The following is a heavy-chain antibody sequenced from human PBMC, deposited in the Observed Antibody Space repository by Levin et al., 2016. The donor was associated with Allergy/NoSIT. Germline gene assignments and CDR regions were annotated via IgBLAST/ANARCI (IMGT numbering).Heavy chain of an antibody. CDR1: GYPFTSYD. Sequence: ASVKVSCKASGYPFTSYDINWVRQAPGQGLEWLGWMHPNSGSTGIAQRFQGRVTLTRNTSISTAYMELSSLTSEDTGVYYCARMFCRSSSCPNPNWFDPWGQGTLVIVSS. V-gene: IGHV1-8*01. CDR3: ARMFCRSSSCPNPNWFDP. D-gene: IGHD2-2*01. CDR2: MHPNSGST. J-gene: IGHJ5*02.